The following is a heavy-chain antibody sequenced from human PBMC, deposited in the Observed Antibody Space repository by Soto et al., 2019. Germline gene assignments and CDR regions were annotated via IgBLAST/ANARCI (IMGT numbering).Heavy chain of an antibody. CDR3: AGHWALGHPPDY. Sequence: PSETLSLTCTVSGGSISSYYWSWIRQPPGKGLEWIGYIYYSGSTNYNPSLKSRVTISVDTSKNQFSLKLSSVTAADTAVYYCAGHWALGHPPDYWGQGTLVTVSP. CDR2: IYYSGST. CDR1: GGSISSYY. V-gene: IGHV4-59*08. J-gene: IGHJ4*02. D-gene: IGHD3-16*01.